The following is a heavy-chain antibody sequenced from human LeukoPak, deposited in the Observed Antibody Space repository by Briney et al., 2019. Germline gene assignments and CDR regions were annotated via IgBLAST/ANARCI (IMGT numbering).Heavy chain of an antibody. CDR1: GFTLSSFG. D-gene: IGHD2-21*02. J-gene: IGHJ4*02. CDR3: AKDTLSYCGGDCPFDY. Sequence: GRSLRLSCAASGFTLSSFGMVWVRQAPGKGLEWVTLMWYNGRTKYYADSVKGRFTISRDNSKNTLYLQMNSLRAEDTAVYYCAKDTLSYCGGDCPFDYWGQGTLVTVSS. V-gene: IGHV3-33*03. CDR2: MWYNGRTK.